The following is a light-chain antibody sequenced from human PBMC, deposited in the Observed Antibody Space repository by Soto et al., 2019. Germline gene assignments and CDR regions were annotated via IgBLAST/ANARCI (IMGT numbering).Light chain of an antibody. Sequence: DIQMTQSPSFLSASVGDRVTITCRASQAISNDLGWYQQKPGKAPKRLIYAASSLQSGVPSRFSGSGSGTEFTLTISSLQPEDFATYYCLQHNSYPWTFGQGTKVDIK. J-gene: IGKJ1*01. CDR1: QAISND. V-gene: IGKV1-17*01. CDR2: AAS. CDR3: LQHNSYPWT.